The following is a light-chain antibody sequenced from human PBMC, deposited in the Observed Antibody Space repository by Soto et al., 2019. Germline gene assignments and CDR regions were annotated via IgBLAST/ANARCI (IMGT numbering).Light chain of an antibody. CDR1: QSVSSSY. J-gene: IGKJ2*01. CDR3: QQYGSSPPYT. Sequence: EIVLTQSPGTLSLSPGERATLSCRASQSVSSSYLAWYQQKPGQAPRLLIYRASSRATGIPDRLSGSGSGKDFPLTISRLEPEDFAVYYCQQYGSSPPYTFGQGTKLEIK. V-gene: IGKV3-20*01. CDR2: RAS.